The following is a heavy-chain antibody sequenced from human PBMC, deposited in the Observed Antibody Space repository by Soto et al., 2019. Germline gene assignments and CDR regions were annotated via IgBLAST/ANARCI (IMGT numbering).Heavy chain of an antibody. J-gene: IGHJ4*02. Sequence: QVQLQQWGAGLLKPSETLSLTCAVYGGSFSGYYWSWIRQPPGKGLEWIGEINHSGSTNYNPSLKSRVTISVDTSKNPFSLKVSSVTAADTAVYYCARGGSSWRLRTYFDYCGQGTLVTVSS. V-gene: IGHV4-34*01. D-gene: IGHD6-13*01. CDR1: GGSFSGYY. CDR3: ARGGSSWRLRTYFDY. CDR2: INHSGST.